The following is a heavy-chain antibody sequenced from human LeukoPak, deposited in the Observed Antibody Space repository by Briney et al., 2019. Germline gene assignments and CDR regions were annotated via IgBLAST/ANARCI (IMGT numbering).Heavy chain of an antibody. CDR2: IYYSGST. CDR1: GGSISSSTYY. CDR3: ARHLSASDAFDI. V-gene: IGHV4-39*01. Sequence: PSETLSLTCTVSGGSISSSTYYWGWIRQPPGKGLEWIGSIYYSGSTNYNPSLKSRVTISVDTSNNQFSLKLSSVTAADTALYYCARHLSASDAFDIWGQGTMVTVSS. J-gene: IGHJ3*02. D-gene: IGHD2/OR15-2a*01.